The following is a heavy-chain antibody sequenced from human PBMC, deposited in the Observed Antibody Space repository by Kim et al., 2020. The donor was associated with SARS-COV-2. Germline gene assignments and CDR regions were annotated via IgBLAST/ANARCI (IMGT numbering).Heavy chain of an antibody. J-gene: IGHJ4*02. D-gene: IGHD1-26*01. Sequence: YADSVKGRFTISRDNAKNSLYLQMNSLRAEDTAVYYCARDPIGSKGLYDYWGQGTLVTVSS. V-gene: IGHV3-11*05. CDR3: ARDPIGSKGLYDY.